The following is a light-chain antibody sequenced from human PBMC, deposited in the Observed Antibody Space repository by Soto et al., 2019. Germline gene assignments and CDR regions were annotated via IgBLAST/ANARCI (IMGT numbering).Light chain of an antibody. CDR2: ASS. Sequence: DIQMTQSPSSLSASVGDRVTITCRPSQTINKYLNWYQQKPGKAPRLLIYASSTLPSGVPSRFTGSRPGTNCPLTINHLQPEDFATYYCQQSYNVPPTFGQGTTVEI. CDR3: QQSYNVPPT. V-gene: IGKV1-39*01. CDR1: QTINKY. J-gene: IGKJ1*01.